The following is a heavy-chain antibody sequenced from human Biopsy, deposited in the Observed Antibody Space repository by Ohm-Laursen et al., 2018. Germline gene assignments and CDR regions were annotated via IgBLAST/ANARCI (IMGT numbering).Heavy chain of an antibody. CDR3: ARADMVTTVVDY. CDR1: GDSISSGGHY. J-gene: IGHJ4*02. D-gene: IGHD5-12*01. CDR2: IYHTGST. Sequence: PSDTLSLTCTVSGDSISSGGHYWSWIRQFPGKGLEWIAYIYHTGSTYYNPSLKSRLSIAIDTSKNQFSVSLRSVTAADTAVYYCARADMVTTVVDYWGQGTLVTVSS. V-gene: IGHV4-31*03.